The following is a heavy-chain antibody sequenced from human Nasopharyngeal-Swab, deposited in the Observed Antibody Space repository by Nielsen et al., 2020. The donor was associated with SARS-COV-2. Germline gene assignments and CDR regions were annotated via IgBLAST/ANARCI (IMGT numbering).Heavy chain of an antibody. CDR3: AKVRLIYGYDSSGYYDY. V-gene: IGHV3-30*18. Sequence: GESLKISCAASGFTFSSYGMHWVRQAPGKGLEWVAVISYDGSNKYYADSVKGRFTISRDNSKNTLYLQMNSLRVEDTAVYYCAKVRLIYGYDSSGYYDYWGQGTLVTVSS. CDR2: ISYDGSNK. CDR1: GFTFSSYG. D-gene: IGHD3-22*01. J-gene: IGHJ4*02.